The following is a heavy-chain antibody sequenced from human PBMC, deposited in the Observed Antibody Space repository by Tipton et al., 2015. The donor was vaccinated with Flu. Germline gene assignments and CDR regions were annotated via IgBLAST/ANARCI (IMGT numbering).Heavy chain of an antibody. CDR1: GFSFSSYA. J-gene: IGHJ4*02. D-gene: IGHD5-12*01. Sequence: SLRLSCAASGFSFSSYAMHWVRQAPGKGLEWVAVISYDGSSESYTDSVKGRFTISRDNSKNTVYLQMNSLRAEDTAIYYCAKVIPEIVAGLDYWGQGTLVTVSS. V-gene: IGHV3-30-3*01. CDR2: ISYDGSSE. CDR3: AKVIPEIVAGLDY.